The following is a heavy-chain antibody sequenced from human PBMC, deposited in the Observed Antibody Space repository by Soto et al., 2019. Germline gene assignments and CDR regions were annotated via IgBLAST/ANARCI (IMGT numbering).Heavy chain of an antibody. CDR1: GGAFSIYA. CDR2: ISAYNGNT. V-gene: IGHV1-18*01. D-gene: IGHD2-8*01. CDR3: ARGLPYATHFDY. J-gene: IGHJ4*02. Sequence: ASVNVSWKAAGGAFSIYAISWVRQAPGQGLEWMGWISAYNGNTNYAQKLQGRVTMTTDTSTSTAYMELRSLRSDDTAVYYCARGLPYATHFDYWGQGTLVTVSS.